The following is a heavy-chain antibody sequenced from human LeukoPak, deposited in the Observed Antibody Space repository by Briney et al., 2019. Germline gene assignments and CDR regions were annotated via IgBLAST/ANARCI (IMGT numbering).Heavy chain of an antibody. D-gene: IGHD2-15*01. J-gene: IGHJ3*02. Sequence: PSETLSLTCAASGYSISSGYYWGWIRQPPGKGLEWIGNIYHSGKTFHNPSLRSRVTISVDTSKNQFSLKLSSVTAADTAVYYCARILGAYCSGNSCPDAFDIWGQGTMVTVSS. CDR1: GYSISSGYY. CDR2: IYHSGKT. CDR3: ARILGAYCSGNSCPDAFDI. V-gene: IGHV4-38-2*01.